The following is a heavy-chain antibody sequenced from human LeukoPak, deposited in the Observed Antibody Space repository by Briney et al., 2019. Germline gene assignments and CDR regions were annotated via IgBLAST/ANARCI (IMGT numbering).Heavy chain of an antibody. Sequence: PSETLSLTCTVSGASISGHYWSWIRQPPGKGLGWIAYIHYSGTTNSHTSLKSRVTISVDTSKNQFSLYLRSVTAADTAVYYCARDLGSGWPYWYFDLWGRGTLVTVSS. CDR3: ARDLGSGWPYWYFDL. CDR1: GASISGHY. CDR2: IHYSGTT. J-gene: IGHJ2*01. V-gene: IGHV4-59*11. D-gene: IGHD6-19*01.